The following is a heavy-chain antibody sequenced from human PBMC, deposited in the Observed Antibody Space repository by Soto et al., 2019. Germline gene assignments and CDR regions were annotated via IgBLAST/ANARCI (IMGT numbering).Heavy chain of an antibody. J-gene: IGHJ4*02. V-gene: IGHV1-18*01. D-gene: IGHD5-18*01. CDR2: ISAYNGNT. Sequence: GASVKVSCKASGGTFSSYAISWVRQAPGQGLEWMGGISAYNGNTNYAQKLQGRVTMTTDTSTSTAYMELRSLRSDDTAVYYCARKYSYGSVYFDYWGQGTLVTVSS. CDR3: ARKYSYGSVYFDY. CDR1: GGTFSSYA.